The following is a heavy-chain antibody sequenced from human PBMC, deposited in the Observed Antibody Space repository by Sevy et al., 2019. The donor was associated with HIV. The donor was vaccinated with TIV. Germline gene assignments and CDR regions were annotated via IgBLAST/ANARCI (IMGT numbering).Heavy chain of an antibody. CDR2: IGTAGDT. J-gene: IGHJ3*02. D-gene: IGHD3-22*01. Sequence: GGSLRLSCVASGFTFNNYDIHWVRQATGKGLEWVSGIGTAGDTYYPDSVKGRFTISRENGKNSLYLQMNSLRAGDTAMYYCARGGYYYDSSGSHAFDIWGQGTMVTVSS. CDR3: ARGGYYYDSSGSHAFDI. V-gene: IGHV3-13*01. CDR1: GFTFNNYD.